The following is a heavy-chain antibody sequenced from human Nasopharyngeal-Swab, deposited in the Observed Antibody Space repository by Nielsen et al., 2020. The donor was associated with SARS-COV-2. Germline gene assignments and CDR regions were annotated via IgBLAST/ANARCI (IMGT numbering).Heavy chain of an antibody. CDR2: IRYDVSNK. D-gene: IGHD3-3*01. Sequence: GGSLRPSCSASGSTFSSYGMHWVRQAPGKGLEWVAFIRYDVSNKYYADSVTGRFTISRDNSKNTLYLQMNSLRAEDTAVYYCAKKTQSRFLGYMDVWGKGTTVTVSS. V-gene: IGHV3-30*02. CDR3: AKKTQSRFLGYMDV. CDR1: GSTFSSYG. J-gene: IGHJ6*03.